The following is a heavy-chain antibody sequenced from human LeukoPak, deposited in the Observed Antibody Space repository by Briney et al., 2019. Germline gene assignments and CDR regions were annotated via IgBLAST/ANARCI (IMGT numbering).Heavy chain of an antibody. CDR3: ARGAYCTNGVCDGMDV. J-gene: IGHJ6*02. CDR2: ISATGRTI. D-gene: IGHD2-8*01. V-gene: IGHV3-48*03. CDR1: GFSFSNHE. Sequence: PGGSLRLSCAASGFSFSNHEMNWVRQAPGKGLEWVSYISATGRTIYGADSVKGRFTISRDNAKNSLFLQMNSLRAEDTAVYYCARGAYCTNGVCDGMDVWGQGTTVTVSS.